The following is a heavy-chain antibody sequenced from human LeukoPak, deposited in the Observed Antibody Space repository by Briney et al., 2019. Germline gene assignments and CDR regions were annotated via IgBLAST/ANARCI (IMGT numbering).Heavy chain of an antibody. CDR1: GGTFSSYA. CDR2: IIPIFGTA. Sequence: SVKVSCKASGGTFSSYAISWVRQAPGQGLEWMGGIIPIFGTANYAQKFQGRVTITADESTSTAYMELSSLRSEDTAVYYCASPKHYYYGMDVWGQGTTVTVSS. J-gene: IGHJ6*02. V-gene: IGHV1-69*13. CDR3: ASPKHYYYGMDV.